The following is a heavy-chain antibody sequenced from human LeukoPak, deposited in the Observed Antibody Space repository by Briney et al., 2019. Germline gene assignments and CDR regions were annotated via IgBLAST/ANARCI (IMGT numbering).Heavy chain of an antibody. CDR2: INHSGST. CDR1: GGSFSGYY. Sequence: SETLSLTCAVYGGSFSGYYWSWTRQPPGKGLEWIGEINHSGSTNYNPSLKSRVTISVDTSKNQFSLKLSSVTAADTAVYYCARVGPDFWSGYFSDYWGQGTLVTVSS. CDR3: ARVGPDFWSGYFSDY. V-gene: IGHV4-34*01. D-gene: IGHD3-3*01. J-gene: IGHJ4*02.